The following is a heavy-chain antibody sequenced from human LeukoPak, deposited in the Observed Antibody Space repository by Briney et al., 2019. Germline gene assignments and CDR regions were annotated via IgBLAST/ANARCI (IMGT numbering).Heavy chain of an antibody. Sequence: ASVKVSCKASGYTFTSYDINWVRQATGQGLEWMGWMNPNSGNTNYAQKLQGRVTMTTDTSTSTAYMELRSLRSDDTAVYYCARVRRDGYNWALDYWGQGTLVTVSS. D-gene: IGHD5-24*01. CDR1: GYTFTSYD. CDR3: ARVRRDGYNWALDY. J-gene: IGHJ4*02. CDR2: MNPNSGNT. V-gene: IGHV1-18*01.